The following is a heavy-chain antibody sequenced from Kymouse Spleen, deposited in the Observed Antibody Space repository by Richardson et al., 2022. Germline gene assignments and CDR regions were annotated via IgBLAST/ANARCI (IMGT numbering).Heavy chain of an antibody. J-gene: IGHJ4*02. CDR1: GFTFSSYD. D-gene: IGHD1-1*01,IGHD2-2*02,IGHD6-13*01. V-gene: IGHV3-13*01. CDR3: AREEEGYPL*L. CDR2: IGTAGDT. Sequence: EVQLVESGGGLVQPGGSLRLSCAASGFTFSSYDMHWVRQATGKGLEWVSAIGTAGDTYYPGSVKGRFTISRENAKNSLYLQMNSLRAGDTAVYYCAREEEGYPL*LLGPGNPGHRLL.